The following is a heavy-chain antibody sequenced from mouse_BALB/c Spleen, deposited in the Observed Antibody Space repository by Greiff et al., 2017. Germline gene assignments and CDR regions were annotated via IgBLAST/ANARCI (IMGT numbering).Heavy chain of an antibody. CDR3: AREGVTGNY. CDR1: GFTFSSYA. D-gene: IGHD2-1*01. V-gene: IGHV5-6-5*01. CDR2: ISSGGST. Sequence: EVMLVESGGGLVKPGGSLKLSCAASGFTFSSYAMSWVRQTPEKRLEWVASISSGGSTYYPDSVKGRFTISRDNARNILYLQMSSLKSEDTAMYYCAREGVTGNYWGQGTTLTVSS. J-gene: IGHJ2*01.